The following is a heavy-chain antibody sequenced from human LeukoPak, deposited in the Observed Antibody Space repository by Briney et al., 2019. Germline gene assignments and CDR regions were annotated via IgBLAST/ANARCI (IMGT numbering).Heavy chain of an antibody. Sequence: SETLSLTCAVSGGSISSSNWWSWVRQPPGKGLEWIGEIYHSGSTNYNPSLKSRVTILIDTSKNLFSLKLRSVTAADTAVYYCARLLWFGELLSSGYFDYWGQGTLVTVSS. D-gene: IGHD3-10*01. CDR1: GGSISSSNW. CDR2: IYHSGST. V-gene: IGHV4-4*02. CDR3: ARLLWFGELLSSGYFDY. J-gene: IGHJ4*02.